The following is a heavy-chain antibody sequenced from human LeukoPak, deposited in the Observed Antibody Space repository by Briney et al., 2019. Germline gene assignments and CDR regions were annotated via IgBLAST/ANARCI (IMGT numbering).Heavy chain of an antibody. J-gene: IGHJ6*03. CDR3: VRLYYYYYYMDV. CDR2: IYYSGST. V-gene: IGHV4-39*07. Sequence: KSSETLSLTCSVSGGSISSSSYYWGWIRQSPGKGLEWIGNIYYSGSTYYNPSLKSRVTISVDTSKNQFSLKLSSVTAADTAVYYCVRLYYYYYYMDVWGKGTTVTVSS. CDR1: GGSISSSSYY.